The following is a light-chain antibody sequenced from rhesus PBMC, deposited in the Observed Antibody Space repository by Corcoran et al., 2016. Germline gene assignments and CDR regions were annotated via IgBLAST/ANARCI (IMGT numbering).Light chain of an antibody. CDR2: KAS. Sequence: DIQMTQSPSSLSASVGDRVTITCRASENVNNYLNWYQQKPGKAPMLLIYKASTLQSGVPSRFSGSGSGTDYPFPISSLQPDDVATYYCQHGYGTPLTFGGGTKVELK. CDR3: QHGYGTPLT. CDR1: ENVNNY. V-gene: IGKV1-74*01. J-gene: IGKJ4*01.